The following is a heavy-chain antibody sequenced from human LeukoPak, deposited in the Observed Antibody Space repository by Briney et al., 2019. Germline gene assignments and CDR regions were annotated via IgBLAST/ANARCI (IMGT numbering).Heavy chain of an antibody. CDR3: ARDSYGSDY. Sequence: GASVKVSCKASGYTFSDYHMHWVRQAPGQGLEWMGRIIPSGGSTTYAQKFQGRVTMTRDMSTNTVYTELSSLRSEDTAVYYCARDSYGSDYWGQGTLVTVSS. J-gene: IGHJ4*02. CDR2: IIPSGGST. D-gene: IGHD3-16*01. CDR1: GYTFSDYH. V-gene: IGHV1-46*01.